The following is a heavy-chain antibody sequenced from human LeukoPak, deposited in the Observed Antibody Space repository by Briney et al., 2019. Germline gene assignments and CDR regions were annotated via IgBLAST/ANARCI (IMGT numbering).Heavy chain of an antibody. J-gene: IGHJ5*02. CDR2: IYYSGST. CDR3: ARGSGYQLLDEYNWFDP. D-gene: IGHD2-2*01. Sequence: SGTLSLTCTVSGGPISSGGYYWSWIRQHPGKGLEWIGYIYYSGSTYYNPSLKSRVTISVDTSKNQFSLKLSSVTAADTAVYYCARGSGYQLLDEYNWFDPWGQGTLVTVSS. CDR1: GGPISSGGYY. V-gene: IGHV4-31*03.